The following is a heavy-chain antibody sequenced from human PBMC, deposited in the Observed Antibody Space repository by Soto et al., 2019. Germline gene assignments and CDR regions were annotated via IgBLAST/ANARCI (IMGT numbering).Heavy chain of an antibody. D-gene: IGHD1-1*01. CDR2: TSYDGNNE. V-gene: IGHV3-30*18. J-gene: IGHJ4*02. Sequence: VWSLRLSCAASGFTFSNYAMHWVRQAPGKGLEWVALTSYDGNNEYYTDSVKGRFTISRDNSKNTLFLQMNSPRPEDTAVYYCAKDKGVFNWATSYFDYWGQGALVTVSS. CDR3: AKDKGVFNWATSYFDY. CDR1: GFTFSNYA.